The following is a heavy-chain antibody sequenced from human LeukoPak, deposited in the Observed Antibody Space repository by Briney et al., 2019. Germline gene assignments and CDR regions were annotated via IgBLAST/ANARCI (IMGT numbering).Heavy chain of an antibody. J-gene: IGHJ6*02. CDR3: ARDRYCSSTSCYTYYYYGMDV. CDR1: GYTFTSYG. V-gene: IGHV1-18*01. CDR2: ISAYNGNT. Sequence: ASVNVSCKASGYTFTSYGIRWVRQAPGQGLEWMGWISAYNGNTNYAQKLQGRVTMTTDTSTSTAYMELRSLRSDDTAVYYCARDRYCSSTSCYTYYYYGMDVWGQGTTVTVSS. D-gene: IGHD2-2*02.